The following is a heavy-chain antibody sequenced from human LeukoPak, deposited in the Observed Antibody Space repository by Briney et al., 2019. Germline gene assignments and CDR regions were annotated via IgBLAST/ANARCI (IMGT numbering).Heavy chain of an antibody. V-gene: IGHV3-23*01. D-gene: IGHD3-3*01. CDR1: GFTFSSYA. Sequence: GGSLRLSCAASGFTFSSYAMSWVRQAPWKGLEWVSAISGSGGSTYYADSVKGRFTISRDNSKNTLYLQMNSLRAEDTAVYYCAKDRPSDGFWSGYEDYWGQGTLVTVSS. J-gene: IGHJ4*02. CDR2: ISGSGGST. CDR3: AKDRPSDGFWSGYEDY.